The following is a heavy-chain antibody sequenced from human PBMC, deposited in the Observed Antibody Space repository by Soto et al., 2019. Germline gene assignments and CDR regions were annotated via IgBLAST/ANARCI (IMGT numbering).Heavy chain of an antibody. Sequence: QVQLVQSGAEVKKPGASVKVSCKASGYTFTSYGISWVRQAPGQGLAWMGWISAYNGNTNYAQKLQGRVTMTTDTFTSAAYMEPRSMRSDIMAVHCCARDKGYESDYWGQGALGTVSS. D-gene: IGHD5-12*01. CDR3: ARDKGYESDY. CDR1: GYTFTSYG. CDR2: ISAYNGNT. J-gene: IGHJ4*02. V-gene: IGHV1-18*03.